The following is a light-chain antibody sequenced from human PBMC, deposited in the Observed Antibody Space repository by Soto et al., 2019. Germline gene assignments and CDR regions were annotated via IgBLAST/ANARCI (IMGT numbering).Light chain of an antibody. CDR3: QQYYDWPLVT. CDR2: GAS. V-gene: IGKV3-15*01. Sequence: EIVLTQSPGTLSVSPGERVSLSCRASQSISTNLAWYQQKPGQAPRLLIYGASTRDTHIPDRFSGTGSETEFTLSVSSLQSEDFAIYYCQQYYDWPLVTFGGGTKVDIK. J-gene: IGKJ4*01. CDR1: QSISTN.